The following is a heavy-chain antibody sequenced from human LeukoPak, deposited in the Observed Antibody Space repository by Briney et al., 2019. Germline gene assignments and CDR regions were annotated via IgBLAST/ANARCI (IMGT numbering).Heavy chain of an antibody. Sequence: GGSLRLSCAASGFTFSSYGMHWVRQAPGKGLEWVSFIRYDGSNKYYADSVKGRFTISRDNSKNTLYLQMNSLRAEDTAVYYCAKDLLTMVRGVPYYYYYMDVWGKGTTVTVSS. CDR3: AKDLLTMVRGVPYYYYYMDV. CDR1: GFTFSSYG. V-gene: IGHV3-30*02. CDR2: IRYDGSNK. J-gene: IGHJ6*03. D-gene: IGHD3-10*01.